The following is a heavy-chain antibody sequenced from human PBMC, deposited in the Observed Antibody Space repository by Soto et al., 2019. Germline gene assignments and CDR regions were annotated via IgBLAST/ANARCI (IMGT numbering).Heavy chain of an antibody. J-gene: IGHJ4*02. CDR1: GGSFSGYY. CDR3: ARAPSYLKGSLDY. V-gene: IGHV4-34*01. D-gene: IGHD3-16*02. Sequence: SETLSLTCAVYGGSFSGYYWSWIRQPPGKGLEWIGEINHSGSTNYNPSLKSRVTISVDTSKNQFSLKLSSVTAADTAVYYCARAPSYLKGSLDYWGQG. CDR2: INHSGST.